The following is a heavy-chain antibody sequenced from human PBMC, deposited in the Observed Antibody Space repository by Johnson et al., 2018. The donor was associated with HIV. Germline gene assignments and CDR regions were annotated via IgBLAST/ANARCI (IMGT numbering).Heavy chain of an antibody. CDR2: IWYDGSSK. J-gene: IGHJ3*02. CDR1: GFTFSSYG. V-gene: IGHV3-33*01. D-gene: IGHD3-22*01. CDR3: ASDHYDSSGYYPEAFDI. Sequence: QVQLVESGGGVVQPGRSLRLSCAASGFTFSSYGMHWVRQAPGKGLEWVAVIWYDGSSKYYADSVKGRFTISRDNSKNTLYLHMNTLRAEDTAVYYCASDHYDSSGYYPEAFDIWGQGTMVTVSS.